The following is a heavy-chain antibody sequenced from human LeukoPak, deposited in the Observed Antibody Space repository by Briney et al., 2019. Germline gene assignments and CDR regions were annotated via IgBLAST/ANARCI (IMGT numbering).Heavy chain of an antibody. V-gene: IGHV1-46*01. D-gene: IGHD3-10*01. J-gene: IGHJ3*02. CDR1: GYTFTSYY. CDR3: ARGFNPMVRGVIPAFDI. CDR2: INPSGGST. Sequence: ASVKVSCKASGYTFTSYYMHWVRQAPGQGLEWMGIINPSGGSTSYAQKFQGRVTMTRDTSTSTAYMEVRSLRSDDTAVYYCARGFNPMVRGVIPAFDIWGQGTMVTVSS.